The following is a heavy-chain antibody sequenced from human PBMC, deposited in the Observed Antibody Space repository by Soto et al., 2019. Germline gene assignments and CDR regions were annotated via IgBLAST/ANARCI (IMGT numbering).Heavy chain of an antibody. J-gene: IGHJ6*02. CDR2: IYYSGGT. V-gene: IGHV4-59*01. CDR1: GGSISSYY. Sequence: QVQLQESGPGLVKPSETLSLTCTVSGGSISSYYWSWIRQPPGKGLEWIGYIYYSGGTNYNPSLKGGGHKSGDTSKNQFSLKPSSVTAADTAVDYCAREGVSSSWYNYYGMDVWGQGTTVTVSS. D-gene: IGHD6-13*01. CDR3: AREGVSSSWYNYYGMDV.